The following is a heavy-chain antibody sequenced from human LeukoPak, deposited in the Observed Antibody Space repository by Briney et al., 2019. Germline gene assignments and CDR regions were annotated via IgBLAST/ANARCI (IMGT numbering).Heavy chain of an antibody. Sequence: PGGSLRLSCAASGFTFSNAWMSWVRQAPGKGLEWVAVISYGGSNKYYADSVKGRFTISRDNSKNTLYLQMNSLRAEDTAVYYCARESPSIAAAGQYFDYWGQGTLVTVSS. J-gene: IGHJ4*02. CDR2: ISYGGSNK. CDR3: ARESPSIAAAGQYFDY. D-gene: IGHD6-13*01. CDR1: GFTFSNAW. V-gene: IGHV3-30*03.